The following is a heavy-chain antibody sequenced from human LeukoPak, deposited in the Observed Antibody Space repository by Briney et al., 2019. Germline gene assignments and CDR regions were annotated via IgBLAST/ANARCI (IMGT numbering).Heavy chain of an antibody. V-gene: IGHV4-30-4*08. CDR3: AREVGATGAFDI. J-gene: IGHJ3*02. CDR1: GGSISSGDYY. Sequence: PSQTLSLTCTVSGGSISSGDYYWSWIRQPPGKGLEWIGYIYYSGSTYYNPSLKSRVNISVDTSKNQFSLKLSSVTAADTAVYYCAREVGATGAFDIWGQGTMVTVSS. CDR2: IYYSGST. D-gene: IGHD1-26*01.